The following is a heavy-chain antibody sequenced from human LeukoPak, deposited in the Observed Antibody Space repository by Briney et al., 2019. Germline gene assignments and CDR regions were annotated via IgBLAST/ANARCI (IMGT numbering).Heavy chain of an antibody. J-gene: IGHJ3*02. CDR3: TRDLRDDAFDI. CDR2: IRTKTYGGTT. D-gene: IGHD2-21*02. Sequence: PGGSLRLSRTASGFTFGDYAMSWVRQAPGKGLEWVGFIRTKTYGGTTEYAASVKGRFTISRDDSKSIGYLQMNSLKTEDTAVYYCTRDLRDDAFDIWGQGTKVTVSS. V-gene: IGHV3-49*04. CDR1: GFTFGDYA.